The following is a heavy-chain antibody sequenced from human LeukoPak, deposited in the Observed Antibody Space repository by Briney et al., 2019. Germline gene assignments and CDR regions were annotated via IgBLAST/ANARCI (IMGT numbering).Heavy chain of an antibody. D-gene: IGHD2-2*01. CDR1: GSTFSSYS. V-gene: IGHV3-21*01. CDR2: ISSSSSYI. CDR3: ARGPYQLLPFDY. Sequence: GGSLRLSCAASGSTFSSYSMNWVRRAPGKGLEWVSSISSSSSYIYYADSVKGRFTISRDNAKNSLYLQMNSLRAEDTAVYYCARGPYQLLPFDYWGQGTLVTVSS. J-gene: IGHJ4*02.